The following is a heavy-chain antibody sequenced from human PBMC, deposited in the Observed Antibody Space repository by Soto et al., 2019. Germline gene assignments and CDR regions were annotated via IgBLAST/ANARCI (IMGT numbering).Heavy chain of an antibody. J-gene: IGHJ4*02. CDR1: GFTFSSYG. V-gene: IGHV3-30*18. CDR3: AKDRHDYSNYFDH. CDR2: ISYDGSNK. Sequence: QVQLVESGGGVVQPGRSLRLSCAASGFTFSSYGMHWVRQAPGKGLEWVTVISYDGSNKYYVDSVKGRFTISRDNSKNTLYLQMNSLRAKATAIYYCAKDRHDYSNYFDHWGQGTLVTVYS. D-gene: IGHD4-4*01.